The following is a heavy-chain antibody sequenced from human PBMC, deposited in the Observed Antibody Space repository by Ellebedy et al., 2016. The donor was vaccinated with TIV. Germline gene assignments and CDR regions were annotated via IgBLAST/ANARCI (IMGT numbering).Heavy chain of an antibody. CDR1: GDSISGSNYY. CDR3: ARSLSTLGIG. D-gene: IGHD2/OR15-2a*01. CDR2: INFTGTT. J-gene: IGHJ4*02. V-gene: IGHV4-39*07. Sequence: MPGGSLRLSCSVPGDSISGSNYYWGWIRQPPGKGLEWIGSINFTGTTFYKPSIKSRVSISGDTFKNHFSLKVSSVTAADTAIYYCARSLSTLGIGWGQGTLVTVSS.